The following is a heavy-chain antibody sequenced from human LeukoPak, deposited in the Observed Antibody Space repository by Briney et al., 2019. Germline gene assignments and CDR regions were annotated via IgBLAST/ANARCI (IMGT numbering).Heavy chain of an antibody. V-gene: IGHV1-69*05. D-gene: IGHD3-22*01. J-gene: IGHJ4*02. CDR2: IIPIFGTA. Sequence: SVKVSCKASGGTFSSYAISWVRQAPGQGLEWMGRIIPIFGTANYAQKFQGRVTITTDESTSTAYMELSSLRSGDTAVYYCARARLDYYDSSGYYLSWGQGTLVTVSS. CDR1: GGTFSSYA. CDR3: ARARLDYYDSSGYYLS.